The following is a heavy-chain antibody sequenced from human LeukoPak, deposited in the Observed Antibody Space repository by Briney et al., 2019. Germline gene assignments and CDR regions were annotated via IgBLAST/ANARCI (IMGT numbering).Heavy chain of an antibody. CDR2: INSDGNST. CDR3: ARVHYYDSSGYYPRDAFDI. D-gene: IGHD3-22*01. Sequence: GGSLRLSCAASGFTFDDYAMHWVRQAPGKGLVWVSRINSDGNSTSYADSVKGRFTISRDNAKNTLYLQMNSLRAEDTAVYYCARVHYYDSSGYYPRDAFDIWGQGTMVTVSS. J-gene: IGHJ3*02. V-gene: IGHV3-74*01. CDR1: GFTFDDYA.